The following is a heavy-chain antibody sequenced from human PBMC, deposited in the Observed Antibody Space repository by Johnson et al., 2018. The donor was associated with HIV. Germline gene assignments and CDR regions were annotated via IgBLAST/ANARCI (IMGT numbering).Heavy chain of an antibody. Sequence: QVQLVESGGGVVQPGRSLRLSCAASGFTFSSHGMHWVRQAPGKGLEWVAVIWYDGSNKYYADSVKGRFTISRDNSKNTLYLQMNSLRAEDTAVYYCAEAWEMSLGAFDNWGQGTMVTGSS. V-gene: IGHV3-33*06. CDR2: IWYDGSNK. D-gene: IGHD1-26*01. J-gene: IGHJ3*02. CDR1: GFTFSSHG. CDR3: AEAWEMSLGAFDN.